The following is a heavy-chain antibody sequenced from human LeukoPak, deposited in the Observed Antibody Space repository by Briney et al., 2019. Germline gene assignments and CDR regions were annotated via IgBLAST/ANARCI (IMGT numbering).Heavy chain of an antibody. V-gene: IGHV1-2*02. D-gene: IGHD5-24*01. CDR3: ARIRDGYNDAHDV. CDR2: INPNSGAT. CDR1: GYTFTAYY. J-gene: IGHJ3*01. Sequence: ASVKVSCKASGYTFTAYYIHWVRQAPGQGLEWMGWINPNSGATNYAQKFQDRVTVTRDTSTSTVYMWLSSLRSEDTAVYYCARIRDGYNDAHDVWGQGTMVTVSS.